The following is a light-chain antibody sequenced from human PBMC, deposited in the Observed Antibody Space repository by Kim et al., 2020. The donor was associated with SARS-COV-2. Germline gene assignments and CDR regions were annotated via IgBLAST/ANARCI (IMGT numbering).Light chain of an antibody. CDR2: YDT. V-gene: IGLV3-21*04. CDR3: QVWDSGSDHWV. J-gene: IGLJ3*02. CDR1: DIGTKS. Sequence: YELTQPPSVSEAPGKTATITCGGDDIGTKSVHWYQQKPGQAPVLVIYYDTDRPSGIPERFSASNSGNTATLTVSRVEAGDEADYYCQVWDSGSDHWVFG.